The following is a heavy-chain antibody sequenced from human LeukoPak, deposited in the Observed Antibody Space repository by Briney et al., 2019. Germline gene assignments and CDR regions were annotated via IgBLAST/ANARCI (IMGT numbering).Heavy chain of an antibody. V-gene: IGHV3-73*01. CDR1: GFTFSGSA. Sequence: GGSLRLSCAASGFTFSGSAMHWVRQASGKGLEWVGRIRSKANSYATAYAASVKGRFTISRDDSKNTAYLQMNSLKTEDTAVYYCTRGVVNLDYWGQGTLVTVSS. J-gene: IGHJ4*02. D-gene: IGHD3-3*01. CDR3: TRGVVNLDY. CDR2: IRSKANSYAT.